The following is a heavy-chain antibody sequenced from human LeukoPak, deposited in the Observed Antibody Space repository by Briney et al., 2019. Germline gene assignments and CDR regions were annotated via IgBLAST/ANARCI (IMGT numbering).Heavy chain of an antibody. Sequence: ASVKVSCKASGGTFSSYTVNWVRQAPGQGLEWMGRIIPIFDVTNIAQKFQGRVGITADKSTTTAYMELTSLKSEDTAIYYCAREDGWGFDIWGQGTMVSVSS. D-gene: IGHD3-10*01. J-gene: IGHJ3*02. V-gene: IGHV1-69*04. CDR3: AREDGWGFDI. CDR1: GGTFSSYT. CDR2: IIPIFDVT.